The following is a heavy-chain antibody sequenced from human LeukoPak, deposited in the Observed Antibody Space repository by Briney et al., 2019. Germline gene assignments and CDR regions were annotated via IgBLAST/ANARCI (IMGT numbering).Heavy chain of an antibody. Sequence: EASVKVSCKASGGTFSNYAINWVRQAPGQGLEWMGGIIPIFGTANYAQKFQGKVTITADESTSTAYMELSRLRSDDTAVYYCARAAYYDFWSGYYGYWGQGTLVTVSS. J-gene: IGHJ4*02. CDR2: IIPIFGTA. CDR1: GGTFSNYA. V-gene: IGHV1-69*13. CDR3: ARAAYYDFWSGYYGY. D-gene: IGHD3-3*01.